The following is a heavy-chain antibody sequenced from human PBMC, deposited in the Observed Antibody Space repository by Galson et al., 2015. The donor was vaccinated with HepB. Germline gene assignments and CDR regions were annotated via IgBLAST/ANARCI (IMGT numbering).Heavy chain of an antibody. J-gene: IGHJ4*02. CDR3: AKDGQIAAARYYFDC. CDR2: ISTGGRDK. D-gene: IGHD6-25*01. CDR1: GFTFRSYA. V-gene: IGHV3-30*18. Sequence: SLRLSCAASGFTFRSYAMHWVRQAPGKGLEWVAVISTGGRDKYHADAVKGRFTISRDNSKNTLYLQMNSLRGEDTAVYYCAKDGQIAAARYYFDCWGQGTLVTVSS.